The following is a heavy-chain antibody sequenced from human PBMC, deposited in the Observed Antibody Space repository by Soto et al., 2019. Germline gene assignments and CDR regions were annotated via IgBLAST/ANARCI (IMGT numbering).Heavy chain of an antibody. CDR3: ARGDNPEY. D-gene: IGHD1-1*01. V-gene: IGHV3-7*01. J-gene: IGHJ4*02. Sequence: EVQLMESGGGLVQPGGSLRLSCAASGFTFSSHWMTWVRQAPGKGLEWVANINEDGSEKYYMDSVKGRFTISRDNAKNSLYLQMNSLRAEDTAVFYCARGDNPEYWGQGTLVTVSS. CDR1: GFTFSSHW. CDR2: INEDGSEK.